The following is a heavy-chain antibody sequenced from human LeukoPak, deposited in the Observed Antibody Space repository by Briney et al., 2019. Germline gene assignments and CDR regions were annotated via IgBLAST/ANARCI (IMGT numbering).Heavy chain of an antibody. Sequence: PGGSLRLSCAASGFTFSSYGMHWVRQAPGKGLEWVTFIRYDGSNKYYADSVKGRFTISRDNSKNTLYLQMNSLKTEDTAVYYCTTEIGLVDAFDIWGQGTMVTVSS. CDR2: IRYDGSNK. CDR3: TTEIGLVDAFDI. CDR1: GFTFSSYG. V-gene: IGHV3-30*02. D-gene: IGHD6-19*01. J-gene: IGHJ3*02.